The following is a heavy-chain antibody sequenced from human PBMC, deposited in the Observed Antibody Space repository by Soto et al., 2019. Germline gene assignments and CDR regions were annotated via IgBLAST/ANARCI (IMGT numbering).Heavy chain of an antibody. CDR3: AKYFYSTSYGTSSFSAFDF. CDR2: ISASGGNT. D-gene: IGHD6-6*01. J-gene: IGHJ3*01. Sequence: EVQLLESGGGLVQPGGSLRLSCAASGFSFSTNAMSWVRQAPGKGLEWVSGISASGGNTYYADSVKGRFTISRDNSKNALYLQMNCLRAGDTAVYYCAKYFYSTSYGTSSFSAFDFWGQGTVVTVSS. CDR1: GFSFSTNA. V-gene: IGHV3-23*01.